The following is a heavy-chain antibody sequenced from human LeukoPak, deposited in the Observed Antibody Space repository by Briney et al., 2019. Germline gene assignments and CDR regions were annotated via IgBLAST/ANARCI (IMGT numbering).Heavy chain of an antibody. Sequence: GGSLRLSCAASAFTVSSNYMSWVRQAPGKGLEWVSVIYSGGSTYYADSVKGRFTISRDNSKNTLYLQMNSLRAEDTAVYYCARGYYDYVWGSYRQPDVGNWYFDLWGRGTLVTVSS. CDR3: ARGYYDYVWGSYRQPDVGNWYFDL. D-gene: IGHD3-16*02. CDR2: IYSGGST. CDR1: AFTVSSNY. V-gene: IGHV3-66*01. J-gene: IGHJ2*01.